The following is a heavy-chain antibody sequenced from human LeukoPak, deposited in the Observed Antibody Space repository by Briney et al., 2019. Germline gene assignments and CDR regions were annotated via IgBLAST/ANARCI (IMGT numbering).Heavy chain of an antibody. D-gene: IGHD3-10*01. CDR1: GGSISSGSYY. J-gene: IGHJ1*01. CDR3: ARQERYYSSGSYTYFQH. V-gene: IGHV4-61*01. Sequence: SETLSLTCTVSGGSISSGSYYWSWIRQPPGKGLEWIGYIHSSGGTNYSPSLKSRVTILVDTSKNQFSLKLSSVTAADTAVYYCARQERYYSSGSYTYFQHWGQGTLVTVSS. CDR2: IHSSGGT.